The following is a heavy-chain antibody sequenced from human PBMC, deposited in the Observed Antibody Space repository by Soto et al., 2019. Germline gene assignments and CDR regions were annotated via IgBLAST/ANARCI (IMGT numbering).Heavy chain of an antibody. V-gene: IGHV4-34*01. Sequence: SETLSLTCAVYGGSFSGYYWSWIRQPPGKGLEWIGEINHSGSTNYNPSLKSRVTISVDTSKNQFSLKLSSVTAADTAVYYCARWVPAEVGPNYAFDIWGQGTMVTVSS. J-gene: IGHJ3*02. CDR3: ARWVPAEVGPNYAFDI. CDR2: INHSGST. CDR1: GGSFSGYY.